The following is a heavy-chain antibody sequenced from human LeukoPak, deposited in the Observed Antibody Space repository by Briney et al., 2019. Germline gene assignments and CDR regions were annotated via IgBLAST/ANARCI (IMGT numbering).Heavy chain of an antibody. CDR1: GGSISSYY. CDR2: IYHSGST. Sequence: SETLSLTCTVSGGSISSYYWSWIRQPPGKGLEWIGYIYHSGSTYYNPSLKSRVTISVDRSKNQFSLKLSSVTAADTAVYYCARVSSDYGYYYMDVWGKGTTVTVSS. V-gene: IGHV4-59*12. CDR3: ARVSSDYGYYYMDV. J-gene: IGHJ6*03. D-gene: IGHD3-16*02.